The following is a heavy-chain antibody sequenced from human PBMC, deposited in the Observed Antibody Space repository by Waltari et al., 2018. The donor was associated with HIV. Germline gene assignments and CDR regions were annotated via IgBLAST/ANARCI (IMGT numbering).Heavy chain of an antibody. J-gene: IGHJ6*02. CDR2: IYTDGRT. CDR3: ARTKLRHGGGYHGMDV. Sequence: EVQLVESGGGLVQPGGSLRLSCAVSGFTVGSNYMNWGRQAPGKGLEWVSVIYTDGRTYYADSVKGRFTISRDNSKNTLYLQMNSLRDGDTAVYSCARTKLRHGGGYHGMDVWGQGTTVTVSS. V-gene: IGHV3-66*01. CDR1: GFTVGSNY. D-gene: IGHD3-3*01.